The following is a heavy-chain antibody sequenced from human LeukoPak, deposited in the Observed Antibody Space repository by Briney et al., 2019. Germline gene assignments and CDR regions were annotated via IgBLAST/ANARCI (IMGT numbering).Heavy chain of an antibody. Sequence: SETLSLTCAVYGGSFSGYYWSWIRQPPGNGLEWIGEINHSGSTNYSPSLKSRVTISVDTSKNQFSLKLSSVTAADTAVYYCARTSYGDYNWFDPWGQGTLVTVSS. J-gene: IGHJ5*02. D-gene: IGHD4-17*01. CDR2: INHSGST. CDR1: GGSFSGYY. CDR3: ARTSYGDYNWFDP. V-gene: IGHV4-34*01.